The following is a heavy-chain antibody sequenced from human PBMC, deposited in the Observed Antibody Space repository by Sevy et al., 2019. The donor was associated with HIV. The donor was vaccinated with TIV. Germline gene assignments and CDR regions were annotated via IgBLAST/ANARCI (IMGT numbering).Heavy chain of an antibody. V-gene: IGHV4-34*01. D-gene: IGHD3-3*01. CDR2: INHSGST. J-gene: IGHJ4*02. Sequence: SETLSLTCAVYGGSFSGYYWSWIRQPPGKGLEWIGEINHSGSTNYNPSLKSRVTISVDTSKNQFSLKLSSVTAADTAVYYCARMGYDFWSARAQYFDYWGQGTLVTVSS. CDR1: GGSFSGYY. CDR3: ARMGYDFWSARAQYFDY.